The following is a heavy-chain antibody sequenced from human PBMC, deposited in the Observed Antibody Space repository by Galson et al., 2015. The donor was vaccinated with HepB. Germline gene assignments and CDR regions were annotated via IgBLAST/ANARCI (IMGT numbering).Heavy chain of an antibody. CDR1: GFTFSSYW. CDR2: INSDGSST. D-gene: IGHD4-11*01. V-gene: IGHV3-74*01. Sequence: SLRLSCAASGFTFSSYWMHWVRQAPGKGLVWVSRINSDGSSTSYADSVKGRFTISRDNAKNTLYLQMNSLRAEDTAVYYCARDFLYSNYYYGMDVWGQGTTVTVSS. J-gene: IGHJ6*02. CDR3: ARDFLYSNYYYGMDV.